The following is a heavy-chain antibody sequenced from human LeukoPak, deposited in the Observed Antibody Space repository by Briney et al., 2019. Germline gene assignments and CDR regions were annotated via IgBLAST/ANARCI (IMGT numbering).Heavy chain of an antibody. CDR2: ISPDNGAT. CDR1: GYTFSHNH. D-gene: IGHD3-10*01. Sequence: ASVKVSCKASGYTFSHNHMYWIRQAPGQGLECMGWISPDNGATNYAQKFQGRITMTGDTSISTGYMELSSLTPDDTAIYFCARELGRNAFDVWGQGTLVTVSS. V-gene: IGHV1-2*02. CDR3: ARELGRNAFDV. J-gene: IGHJ3*01.